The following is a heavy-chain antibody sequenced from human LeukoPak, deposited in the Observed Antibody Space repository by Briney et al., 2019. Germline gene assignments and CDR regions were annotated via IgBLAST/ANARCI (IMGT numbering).Heavy chain of an antibody. CDR1: GGSFSGYY. Sequence: SETLSLTCAVYGGSFSGYYWSWIRQPPGKGLEWIGEINHSGSTNYNPSLKSRVTISVDTSKNQFSLKLSSVTAADTAVYYCARGGGYFGWPYPYWGQGTLVTVSS. V-gene: IGHV4-34*01. CDR2: INHSGST. J-gene: IGHJ4*02. D-gene: IGHD3-9*01. CDR3: ARGGGYFGWPYPY.